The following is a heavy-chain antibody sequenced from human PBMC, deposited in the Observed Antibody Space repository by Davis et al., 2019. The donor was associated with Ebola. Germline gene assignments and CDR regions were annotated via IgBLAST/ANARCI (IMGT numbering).Heavy chain of an antibody. Sequence: ASVKVSCKASGYTFISYDIHWVRQAAGQGLEWMGWMNPNSGNTGYAPKFQGRVTMTRDTSISTAYMEVRSLRSEDTAVYYCARDLILIFSVHKFDPWGQGTLVTVSS. D-gene: IGHD3-9*01. CDR3: ARDLILIFSVHKFDP. V-gene: IGHV1-8*01. J-gene: IGHJ5*02. CDR2: MNPNSGNT. CDR1: GYTFISYD.